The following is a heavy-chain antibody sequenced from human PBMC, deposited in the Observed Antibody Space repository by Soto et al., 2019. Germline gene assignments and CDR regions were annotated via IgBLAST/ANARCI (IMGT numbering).Heavy chain of an antibody. V-gene: IGHV3-23*01. J-gene: IGHJ5*02. CDR3: AKRYYYGSGSFGWFDP. Sequence: EVQLLESGGGLVQPGGSLRLSCAASGFTFSSYAMSWVRQAPGKGLEWVSAISGSGGSTYYADSVKGRFTISRDNSKNTLYLQMNSPRAEDTAVYYCAKRYYYGSGSFGWFDPWGQGTLVTVSS. CDR2: ISGSGGST. CDR1: GFTFSSYA. D-gene: IGHD3-10*01.